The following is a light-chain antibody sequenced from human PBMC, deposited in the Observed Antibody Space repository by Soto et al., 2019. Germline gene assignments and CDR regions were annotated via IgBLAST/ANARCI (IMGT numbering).Light chain of an antibody. V-gene: IGKV3-20*01. J-gene: IGKJ1*01. Sequence: EIVLTQSPGTLSLSPGERATLPCRASQSVSSSYLAWYQHKPGQAPRLLIYGASSRATGIPDRFSGSGSGTDFTLTISRLEPEDFAVYYCQQYGSSSWTFGQGTKVDVK. CDR1: QSVSSSY. CDR3: QQYGSSSWT. CDR2: GAS.